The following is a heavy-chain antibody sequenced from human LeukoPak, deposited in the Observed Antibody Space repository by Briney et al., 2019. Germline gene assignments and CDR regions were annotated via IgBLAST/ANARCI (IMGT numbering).Heavy chain of an antibody. Sequence: GGSLRLSCAASGFTFSSHWMTWIRQAPGKGLEWVASIKKDVGEKFYVDSVKGRFTISRDNAKNSLYLQMNSLRAEDTAVYYCARHHSSSWYGGDAFDIWGQGTMVTVSS. D-gene: IGHD6-13*01. J-gene: IGHJ3*02. CDR3: ARHHSSSWYGGDAFDI. CDR2: IKKDVGEK. CDR1: GFTFSSHW. V-gene: IGHV3-7*01.